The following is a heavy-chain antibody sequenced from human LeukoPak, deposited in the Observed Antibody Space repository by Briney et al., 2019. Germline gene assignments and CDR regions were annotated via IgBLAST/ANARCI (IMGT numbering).Heavy chain of an antibody. CDR3: AKSCCWDLLPPDY. V-gene: IGHV3-23*01. CDR2: ISGSGGST. D-gene: IGHD1-26*01. Sequence: PGGSLRLSRAASGFTFSNYAMSWVRQAPGKGLEWVSAISGSGGSTYYADSVKGRFTISRDNSKNTLYLQMNSLRAEDTAVYYCAKSCCWDLLPPDYWGQGTLVTVSS. J-gene: IGHJ4*02. CDR1: GFTFSNYA.